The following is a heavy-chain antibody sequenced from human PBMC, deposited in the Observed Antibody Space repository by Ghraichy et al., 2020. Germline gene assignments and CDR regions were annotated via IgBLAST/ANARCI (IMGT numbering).Heavy chain of an antibody. Sequence: GGSLRLSCAASGFTFSSYAVSWVRQAPGKGLEWVSGISGSGGSTYYADSVKGRFTISRDNSKNTLYLQMNSLRAEDTAVYYCVPTEVGYCSGGSCYSFDYWGQGTLVTVSS. CDR3: VPTEVGYCSGGSCYSFDY. J-gene: IGHJ4*02. CDR1: GFTFSSYA. CDR2: ISGSGGST. D-gene: IGHD2-15*01. V-gene: IGHV3-23*01.